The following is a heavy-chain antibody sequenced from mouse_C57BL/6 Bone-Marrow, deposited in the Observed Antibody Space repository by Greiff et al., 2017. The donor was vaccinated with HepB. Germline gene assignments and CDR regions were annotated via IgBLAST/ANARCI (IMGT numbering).Heavy chain of an antibody. D-gene: IGHD4-1*01. V-gene: IGHV5-6*01. CDR2: ISSGGSYT. CDR1: GFTFSSYG. Sequence: DVQLVESGGDLVKPGGSLKLSCAASGFTFSSYGMSWVRQTPDKRLEWVATISSGGSYTYYPDSVKGRFTISRDNAKNTLYLQMSSLKSEDTAMYYCARLTGMYFGVWGTGTTVTVSS. CDR3: ARLTGMYFGV. J-gene: IGHJ1*03.